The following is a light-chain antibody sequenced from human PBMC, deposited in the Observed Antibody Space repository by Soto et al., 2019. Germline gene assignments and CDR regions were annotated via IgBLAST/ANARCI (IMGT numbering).Light chain of an antibody. CDR3: SSYTSSSTRV. Sequence: QSALTQPASVSGSPGQSITISCTGTSSDVDGYNYVSWYQQHPGKAPKLMIYDVSNRPSGVSNRFSGSKSGYTASLTISGLQAEDEADYYCSSYTSSSTRVFGTGTKVTVL. CDR2: DVS. J-gene: IGLJ1*01. V-gene: IGLV2-14*01. CDR1: SSDVDGYNY.